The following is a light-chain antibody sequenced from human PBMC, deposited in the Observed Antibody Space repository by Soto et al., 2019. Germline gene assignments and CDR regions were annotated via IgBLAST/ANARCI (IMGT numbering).Light chain of an antibody. CDR3: AAWDDSLSVPV. V-gene: IGLV1-47*01. CDR2: RNN. CDR1: SSNIGSNF. Sequence: QSVLTQSPSASGTPGQRVTISCSGTSSNIGSNFVYWYQHLPGTAPKLLIYRNNQRPSGVPDRFSGSKSGTSASLAISGLRSEDEAAYFCAAWDDSLSVPVFGGGTQLTVL. J-gene: IGLJ7*01.